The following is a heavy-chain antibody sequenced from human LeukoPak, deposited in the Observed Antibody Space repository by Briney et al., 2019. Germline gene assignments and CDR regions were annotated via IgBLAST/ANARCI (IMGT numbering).Heavy chain of an antibody. CDR1: GLTFRNYG. J-gene: IGHJ4*02. V-gene: IGHV3-30*03. D-gene: IGHD1-1*01. CDR2: ISYDGSNK. Sequence: GGSLRLSCAASGLTFRNYGMHWVRQAPGKGLEWVAIISYDGSNKCYADSVRGRFTISKDNSQNTLYLQMNSLRAEDTAVYYCASHRGDYATGYFDYWGQGTLVTVSS. CDR3: ASHRGDYATGYFDY.